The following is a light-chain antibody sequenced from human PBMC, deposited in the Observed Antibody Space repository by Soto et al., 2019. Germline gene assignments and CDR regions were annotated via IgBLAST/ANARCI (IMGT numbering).Light chain of an antibody. V-gene: IGLV2-23*01. CDR3: SSYAGSRTDVV. Sequence: QSALTQPASVSGSPGQSITISCTGSSSDIGSYNLVSWYQKEPGKAPKLVIYEAYKRPSGVSARFSGSKSGNTASLTISGLQAEDEADYYCSSYAGSRTDVVFGGGTQLTVL. CDR2: EAY. J-gene: IGLJ2*01. CDR1: SSDIGSYNL.